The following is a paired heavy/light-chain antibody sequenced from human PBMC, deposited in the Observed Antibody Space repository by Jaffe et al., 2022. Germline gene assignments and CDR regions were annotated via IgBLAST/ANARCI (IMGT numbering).Heavy chain of an antibody. CDR2: ICPSGST. D-gene: IGHD3-22*01. V-gene: IGHV4-61*02. J-gene: IGHJ4*02. CDR1: GDSITSGSYY. CDR3: ARDRYSDSSSNYYELGY. Sequence: QVQLQESGPGLVKPSQTVSLTCTVSGDSITSGSYYWSWIRQPAGKGLEWIGRICPSGSTNYNPSLKSRVTILLDMSKNQFSLKLSSVTAADTAVYYCARDRYSDSSSNYYELGYWGQGTLVTVSS.
Light chain of an antibody. Sequence: EIVLTQSPGTLSLSPGERATLSCRASQSVSSYYLAWYQQKPGQAPRLLIYAASNRASGIPDRFSGSGSGTDFTLTISRLEPEDFAVYYCQQYGSSFTFGGGTKVEIK. CDR3: QQYGSSFT. V-gene: IGKV3-20*01. J-gene: IGKJ4*01. CDR1: QSVSSYY. CDR2: AAS.